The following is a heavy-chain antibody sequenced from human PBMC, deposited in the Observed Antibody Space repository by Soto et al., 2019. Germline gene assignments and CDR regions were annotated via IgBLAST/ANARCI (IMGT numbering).Heavy chain of an antibody. V-gene: IGHV3-30*18. J-gene: IGHJ5*02. CDR3: AKGTTASGVNWFDP. CDR1: GFTFSSYG. CDR2: ISYDGSNK. Sequence: PGGSLRLSCAASGFTFSSYGMHWVRQAPGKGLEWVAVISYDGSNKYYADSVKGRFTISRDNSKNTLYLQMNSLRAEDTAVYYCAKGTTASGVNWFDPWGQGTLVTVSS. D-gene: IGHD4-17*01.